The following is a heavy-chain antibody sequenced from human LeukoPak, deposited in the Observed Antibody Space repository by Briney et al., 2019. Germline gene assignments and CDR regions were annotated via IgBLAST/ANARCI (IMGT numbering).Heavy chain of an antibody. V-gene: IGHV3-48*03. Sequence: GGSLRLSCAASGFTFSSYEMNWVRQAPGKGLEWVSYISSSIYDADSVKGRFTVSRDNAKNSLYLQMNSLGAEDTAVYYCARTMNSGSPRPLDLWGRGTLVTVSS. CDR1: GFTFSSYE. J-gene: IGHJ2*01. CDR2: ISSSI. CDR3: ARTMNSGSPRPLDL. D-gene: IGHD1-26*01.